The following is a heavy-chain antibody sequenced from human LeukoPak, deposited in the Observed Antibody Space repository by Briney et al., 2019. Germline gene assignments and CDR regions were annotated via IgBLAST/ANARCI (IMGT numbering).Heavy chain of an antibody. CDR1: GGSISSGGYY. D-gene: IGHD4-23*01. CDR2: IYYSGST. J-gene: IGHJ4*02. Sequence: SETLSLTCTVSGGSISSGGYYWSWIRQHPGKGLEWIGYIYYSGSTYYNPSLKSRVTISVDTSKNQFSLKLSSVTAADTAVYYCARKSYGGNSDYWGQGTLVTVSS. CDR3: ARKSYGGNSDY. V-gene: IGHV4-31*03.